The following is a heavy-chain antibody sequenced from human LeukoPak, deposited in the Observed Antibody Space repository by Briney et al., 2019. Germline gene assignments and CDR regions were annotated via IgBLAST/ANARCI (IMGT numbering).Heavy chain of an antibody. J-gene: IGHJ6*03. D-gene: IGHD6-19*01. CDR3: MIAVAGSYYMDV. CDR1: GYTFTSYD. CDR2: ISAYNGNT. V-gene: IGHV1-18*01. Sequence: GASVKVSCKASGYTFTSYDINWVRQATGQGLEWMGWISAYNGNTDYAQKLQGRVTMTTDTSTSTAYMELSRLRSDDTAVYYCMIAVAGSYYMDVWGKGTTVTISS.